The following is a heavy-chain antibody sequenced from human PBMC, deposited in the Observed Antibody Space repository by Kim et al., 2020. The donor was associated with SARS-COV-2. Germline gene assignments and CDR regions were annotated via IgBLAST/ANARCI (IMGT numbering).Heavy chain of an antibody. J-gene: IGHJ4*02. CDR2: ISWDSSSI. CDR3: VNGAKGTFDY. Sequence: GGSLRHSCAASGFIFDDYAMHWVRQAPGRGLEWVSGISWDSSSIGYVDSVRGRFTISRDNAKRSLYLQMNSLTTEDTALYYCVNGAKGTFDYWGQGTLVT. D-gene: IGHD1-26*01. V-gene: IGHV3-9*01. CDR1: GFIFDDYA.